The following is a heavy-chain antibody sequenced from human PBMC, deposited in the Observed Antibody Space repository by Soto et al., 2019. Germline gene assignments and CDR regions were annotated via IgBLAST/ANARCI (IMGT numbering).Heavy chain of an antibody. V-gene: IGHV3-66*01. CDR1: GFTVISNY. Sequence: GGSLRLSCAASGFTVISNYMSWVRQAPGKGLEWVSVIYSGGSTYYADSVKGSFTISRDNSKNTLYLQMNSLRAEDTAVYYCARTLPGYYYGMEVWGQGTTVTVSS. CDR3: ARTLPGYYYGMEV. J-gene: IGHJ6*02. CDR2: IYSGGST.